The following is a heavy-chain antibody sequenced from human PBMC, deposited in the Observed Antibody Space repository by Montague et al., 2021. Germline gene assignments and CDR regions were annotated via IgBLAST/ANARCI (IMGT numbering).Heavy chain of an antibody. Sequence: SLRLSCAASGFTFSSYWMAWVRQAPGKGLEWVANINQDGNDNYYVDSVRGRFTISRDNAKKSLYLQMNSLRVDDTAVYYCANTKMDYWGQGMLVIVS. J-gene: IGHJ4*02. V-gene: IGHV3-7*01. CDR2: INQDGNDN. D-gene: IGHD2-8*01. CDR3: ANTKMDY. CDR1: GFTFSSYW.